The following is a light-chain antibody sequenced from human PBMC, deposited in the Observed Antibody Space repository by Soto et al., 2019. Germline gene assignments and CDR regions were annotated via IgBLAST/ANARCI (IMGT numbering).Light chain of an antibody. J-gene: IGKJ5*01. CDR2: GAS. V-gene: IGKV3-20*01. CDR3: QQYGSSPIT. CDR1: QSVSSGY. Sequence: EIVLTQSPGTLSLSAGERATLSCRASQSVSSGYLAWYQQKPGQAPRLLINGASSRATGIPDRFSGSGSGTDFTLSISRLEPEDSAVYYCQQYGSSPITFGQGTRLEIK.